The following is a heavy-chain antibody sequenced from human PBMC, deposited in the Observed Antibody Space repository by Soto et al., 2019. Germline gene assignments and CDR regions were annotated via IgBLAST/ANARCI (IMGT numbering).Heavy chain of an antibody. D-gene: IGHD1-7*01. Sequence: PSETLSLTCTVSGGSLRSTGYYGGWLRQPPGKGLEWIGSIYYSGSTYYNPSLKSRVSMSVDSSKNQFSLRLSSVTAADTAIYYCARQHTWNYARWFDPWGQGILVTVSS. CDR3: ARQHTWNYARWFDP. CDR2: IYYSGST. J-gene: IGHJ5*02. CDR1: GGSLRSTGYY. V-gene: IGHV4-39*01.